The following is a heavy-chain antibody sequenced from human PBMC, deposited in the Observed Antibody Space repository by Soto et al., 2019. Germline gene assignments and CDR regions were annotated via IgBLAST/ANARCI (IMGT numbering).Heavy chain of an antibody. V-gene: IGHV1-69*02. D-gene: IGHD3-3*01. J-gene: IGHJ3*02. CDR3: ATLHPYDFWSGYLLGSDAFDI. CDR1: GGTFSSYT. Sequence: ASVKVSCKASGGTFSSYTISWVRQAPGQGLEWMGRIIPILGIANYAQKFQGRVTITADKSTSTAYMELSSLRSEDTAVYYCATLHPYDFWSGYLLGSDAFDIWGQGTMVTVSS. CDR2: IIPILGIA.